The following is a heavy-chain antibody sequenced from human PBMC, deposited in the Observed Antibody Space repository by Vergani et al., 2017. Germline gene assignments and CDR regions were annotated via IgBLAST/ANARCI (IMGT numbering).Heavy chain of an antibody. J-gene: IGHJ4*02. V-gene: IGHV3-49*04. Sequence: EVQLVESGGGLVQPGRSLRLSCTASGFTFGDYAMSWVRQAPGKGLEWVGFIRSKAYGGTTEYAASVKGGFTISRDDSKSIAYLQMNSLKTEVTAVYYCTGAVFGAYWGQGTLVTVSS. CDR1: GFTFGDYA. CDR2: IRSKAYGGTT. D-gene: IGHD3-10*01. CDR3: TGAVFGAY.